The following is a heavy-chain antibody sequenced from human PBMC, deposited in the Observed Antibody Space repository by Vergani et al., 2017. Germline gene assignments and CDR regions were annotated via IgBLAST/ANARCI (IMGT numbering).Heavy chain of an antibody. Sequence: QVQLVESGGGVVQPGRSLRLSCAASGFTFSSYAMHWVRQAPGKGLEWVAVISYDGSNKYYADSVKGRFTISRDNSKNTLYLQMNSLRAEDTAVYYCARDPSPYYYDSSGYYFPYWYFDLWGRGTLVTVSS. V-gene: IGHV3-30*04. D-gene: IGHD3-22*01. CDR2: ISYDGSNK. CDR3: ARDPSPYYYDSSGYYFPYWYFDL. CDR1: GFTFSSYA. J-gene: IGHJ2*01.